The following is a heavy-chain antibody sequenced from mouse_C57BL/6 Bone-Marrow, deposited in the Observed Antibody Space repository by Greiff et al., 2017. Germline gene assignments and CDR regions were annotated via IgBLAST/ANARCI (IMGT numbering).Heavy chain of an antibody. J-gene: IGHJ2*01. CDR1: GFTFSSYA. V-gene: IGHV5-4*03. D-gene: IGHD4-1*01. CDR3: ARYKLGRVDY. CDR2: ISDGGSYT. Sequence: EVKLMESGGGLVKPGGSLKLSCAASGFTFSSYAMSWVRQTPEKRLEWVATISDGGSYTYYPDNVKGRFTISRDNAKNNLYLQMSHLKSEDTAMYYCARYKLGRVDYWGQGTTLTVSS.